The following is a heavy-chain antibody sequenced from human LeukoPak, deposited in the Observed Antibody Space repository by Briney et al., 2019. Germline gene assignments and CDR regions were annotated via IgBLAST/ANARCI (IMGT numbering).Heavy chain of an antibody. CDR3: ARDDGIAAADIDY. CDR2: ISAYNGNT. V-gene: IGHV1-18*01. Sequence: GASVKVSCKASGYTFTSYGISWVRQAPGQGLEWMGWISAYNGNTNYAQKFQGRVTMTRDTSISTAYMELSRLRSDDTAVYYCARDDGIAAADIDYWGQGTLVTVSS. D-gene: IGHD6-13*01. J-gene: IGHJ4*02. CDR1: GYTFTSYG.